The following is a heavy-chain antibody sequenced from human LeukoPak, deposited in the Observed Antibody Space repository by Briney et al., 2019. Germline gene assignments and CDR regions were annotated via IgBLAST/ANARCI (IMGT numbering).Heavy chain of an antibody. CDR3: ARSKWFGELLPLDY. V-gene: IGHV1-2*02. D-gene: IGHD3-10*01. Sequence: GASVKVSCKASGYTFTSYYMHWVRQAPGQGLEWMGWINPNSGGTNYAQKFQGRVTMTRDTSISTAYMELSRLRSEDTAVYYCARSKWFGELLPLDYWGQGTLVTVSS. J-gene: IGHJ4*02. CDR2: INPNSGGT. CDR1: GYTFTSYY.